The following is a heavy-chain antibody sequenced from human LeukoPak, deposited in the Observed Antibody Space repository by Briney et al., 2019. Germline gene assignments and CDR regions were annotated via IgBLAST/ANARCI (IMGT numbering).Heavy chain of an antibody. J-gene: IGHJ4*02. Sequence: ALVKVSCKASGYTFTSYGISWVRQAPGQGLEWMGWISAYNGNTNYAQKLQGRVTMTTDTSTSTAYMELRSLRSDDTAVYYCARWVSSPTRFDYWGQGTLVTVSS. D-gene: IGHD6-13*01. V-gene: IGHV1-18*01. CDR1: GYTFTSYG. CDR3: ARWVSSPTRFDY. CDR2: ISAYNGNT.